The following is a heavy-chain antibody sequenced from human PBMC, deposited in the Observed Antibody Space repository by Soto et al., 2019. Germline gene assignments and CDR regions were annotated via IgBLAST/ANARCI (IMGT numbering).Heavy chain of an antibody. CDR3: AKGRAVAVSQFDY. CDR1: VFTFISYA. Sequence: GGSLRLSCAASVFTFISYAMSWVRQAPGKGLEWVSAISGSGGSTYYADSVKGRFTISRDNSKNTLYLQMNSLRAEDTAVYYCAKGRAVAVSQFDYWGQGTLVTVSS. CDR2: ISGSGGST. J-gene: IGHJ4*02. D-gene: IGHD6-19*01. V-gene: IGHV3-23*01.